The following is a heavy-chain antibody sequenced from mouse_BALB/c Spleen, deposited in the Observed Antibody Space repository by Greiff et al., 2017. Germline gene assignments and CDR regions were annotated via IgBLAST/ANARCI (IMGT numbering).Heavy chain of an antibody. J-gene: IGHJ4*01. CDR3: ARRWLLRFDYYAMDY. Sequence: EVKLMESGPGLVKPSQSLSLTCTVTGYSITSDYAWNWIRQFPGNKLEWMGYISYSGSTSYNPSLKSRISITRDTSKNQFFLQLNSVTTEDTATYYCARRWLLRFDYYAMDYWGQGTSVTVSS. V-gene: IGHV3-2*02. CDR1: GYSITSDYA. CDR2: ISYSGST. D-gene: IGHD2-3*01.